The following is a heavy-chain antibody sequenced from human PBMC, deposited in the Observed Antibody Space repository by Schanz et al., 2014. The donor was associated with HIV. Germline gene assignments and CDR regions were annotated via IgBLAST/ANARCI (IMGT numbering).Heavy chain of an antibody. CDR3: AREAYDISTGYYNPVLGY. CDR1: GFSFLRYE. CDR2: LSGSGDRT. J-gene: IGHJ4*02. D-gene: IGHD3-9*01. Sequence: EVQLLESGGGLVQPGGSLRISCVASGFSFLRYEMSWVRQAPGKGLEWLSTLSGSGDRTYYADSVKGRVTISRDNSKNTLYLQMKSLRVEDTAVYYCAREAYDISTGYYNPVLGYWGQGTLVTVSS. V-gene: IGHV3-23*01.